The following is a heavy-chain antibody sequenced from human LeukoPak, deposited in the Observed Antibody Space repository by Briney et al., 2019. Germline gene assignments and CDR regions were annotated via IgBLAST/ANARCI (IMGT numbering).Heavy chain of an antibody. J-gene: IGHJ4*02. CDR1: GASTSSRY. Sequence: SGTLSLTCIVSGASTSSRYWSWIRQPPGRALEWIGHIYNGVNTKYNPSLTSRVNISVDTSKNQFSLKLTSLTAADTAIYYCAQTTGWPGFDFWGPGALVTVSS. CDR2: IYNGVNT. CDR3: AQTTGWPGFDF. D-gene: IGHD6-19*01. V-gene: IGHV4-59*08.